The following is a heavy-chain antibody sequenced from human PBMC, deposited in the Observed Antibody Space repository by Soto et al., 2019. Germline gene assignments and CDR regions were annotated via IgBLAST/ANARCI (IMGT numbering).Heavy chain of an antibody. J-gene: IGHJ4*02. CDR1: GFTFSSYS. CDR2: ISSSSSYI. CDR3: ARDMYSSSRYFDY. D-gene: IGHD6-6*01. Sequence: EVQLVESGGGLVKPGGSLRLSCAASGFTFSSYSMNWVRQAPGKGLEWVSSISSSSSYIYYADSVKGRFTISRDNAKNSLYLQMNTLRAEDTAVYYCARDMYSSSRYFDYWGQGTLVTVSS. V-gene: IGHV3-21*01.